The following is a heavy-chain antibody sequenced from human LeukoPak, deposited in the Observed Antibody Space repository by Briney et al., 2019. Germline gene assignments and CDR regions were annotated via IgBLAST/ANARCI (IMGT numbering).Heavy chain of an antibody. CDR2: TSWNSGTI. Sequence: GESLRLSCAASGFTFDDYAMHWVRQAPGKGLEWVSGTSWNSGTIYYADSVKGRFTISRDDAKNSLYLQMNSLRPEDTALYYCAKRSAAGTVGYFDYWGQGTLVTVSS. D-gene: IGHD6-13*01. J-gene: IGHJ4*02. V-gene: IGHV3-9*01. CDR3: AKRSAAGTVGYFDY. CDR1: GFTFDDYA.